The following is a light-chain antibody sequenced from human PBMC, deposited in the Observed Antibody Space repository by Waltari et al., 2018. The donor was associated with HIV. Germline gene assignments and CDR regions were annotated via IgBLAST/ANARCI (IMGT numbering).Light chain of an antibody. CDR3: QQYFKAPYT. J-gene: IGKJ2*01. V-gene: IGKV4-1*01. CDR2: WAS. CDR1: RMVLYSSGNKHY. Sequence: DIVMTQSPASLTVSLGERATINCKSSRMVLYSSGNKHYLVWYQQKSGQSPEVVISWASTRESGVPDRFSGSGSETDFTLTISSLQAEDVALYYCQQYFKAPYTFGQGTKVEI.